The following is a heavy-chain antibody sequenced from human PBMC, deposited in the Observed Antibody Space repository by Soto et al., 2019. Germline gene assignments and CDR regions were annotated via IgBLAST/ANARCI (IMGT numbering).Heavy chain of an antibody. CDR1: GFTFSSYS. D-gene: IGHD3-3*01. CDR2: ISSSSSTI. J-gene: IGHJ4*02. V-gene: IGHV3-48*01. CDR3: ARGVERITIFGVVIREYYFDY. Sequence: EVQLVESGGGLVQPGGSLRLSCAASGFTFSSYSMNWVRQAPGKGLEWVSYISSSSSTIYYAGSVKGRFTISRDNAKNSLYLQMNSLRAEDTAVYYCARGVERITIFGVVIREYYFDYWGQGTLVTVSS.